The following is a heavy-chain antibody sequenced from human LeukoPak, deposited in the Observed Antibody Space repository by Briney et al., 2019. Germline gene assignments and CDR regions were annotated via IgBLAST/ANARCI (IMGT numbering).Heavy chain of an antibody. V-gene: IGHV4-39*07. Sequence: PSEALSLTCTVCGGSSSSSSYYWGGIRHPPGKGLEWIRSIYYSGSTYYNPSLKSRVTISVDRSKNQFSLKLSSVTAAYTAVYYCARGTNVVVITAGIDYWGQGTLVTVSS. J-gene: IGHJ4*02. D-gene: IGHD3-22*01. CDR3: ARGTNVVVITAGIDY. CDR1: GGSSSSSSYY. CDR2: IYYSGST.